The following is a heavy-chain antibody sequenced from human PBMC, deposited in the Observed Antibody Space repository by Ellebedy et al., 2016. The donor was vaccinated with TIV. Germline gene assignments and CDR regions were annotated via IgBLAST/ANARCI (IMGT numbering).Heavy chain of an antibody. CDR3: VKADRYYEILTGYFDY. J-gene: IGHJ4*02. D-gene: IGHD3-9*01. Sequence: GGSLRLSXSASGFIFNNYATHWVRQAPGKGLEYVSGISNHGGNTYYADSVKDRFTISRDNSKYTLYLQMTSLRAEDTAVYYCVKADRYYEILTGYFDYWGQGTLVTVSS. V-gene: IGHV3-64D*06. CDR1: GFIFNNYA. CDR2: ISNHGGNT.